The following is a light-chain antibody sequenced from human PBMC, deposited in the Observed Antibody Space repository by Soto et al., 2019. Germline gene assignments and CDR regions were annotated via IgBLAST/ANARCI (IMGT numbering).Light chain of an antibody. CDR1: RDIANY. CDR3: QKLNSAPLT. Sequence: DTQMTQSPSPLSASVGDRVTISCQTSRDIANYLAWFQQKPGKVPKLLINGASTLQSGVPSRFSGSGSGTDFNLTISSLQPEDVATYYCQKLNSAPLTFGGGTKLDIK. CDR2: GAS. J-gene: IGKJ4*01. V-gene: IGKV1-27*01.